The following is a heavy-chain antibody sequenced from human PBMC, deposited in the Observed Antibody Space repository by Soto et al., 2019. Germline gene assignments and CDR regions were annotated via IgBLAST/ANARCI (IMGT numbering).Heavy chain of an antibody. J-gene: IGHJ6*02. CDR2: MNAGNGNT. CDR1: GSTFTSYA. Sequence: ASLKVSCKASGSTFTSYAMRWVRHAPGQRVELSGGMNAGNGNTKYSQKFQGRVTITRDTSASTAYMELSSLRSEDTAVYYCARDLGTVLRFLEWLPPHNYYYYGMDVWGQGTTVTVSS. V-gene: IGHV1-3*01. D-gene: IGHD3-3*01. CDR3: ARDLGTVLRFLEWLPPHNYYYYGMDV.